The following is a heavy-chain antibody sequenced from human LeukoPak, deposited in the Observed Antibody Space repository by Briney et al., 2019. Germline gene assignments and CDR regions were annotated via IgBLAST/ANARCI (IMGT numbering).Heavy chain of an antibody. Sequence: TASETLSLTCTVSGGSISSYYWSWIRQPAGKGLEWIGRIYTSGSTNYNPSLKSQVTMSVDTSKNQFSLKLSSVTAADTAVYYCARDLGDSSGYYRYYYYYYYMDVWGKGTTVTVSS. CDR1: GGSISSYY. CDR3: ARDLGDSSGYYRYYYYYYYMDV. D-gene: IGHD3-22*01. CDR2: IYTSGST. J-gene: IGHJ6*03. V-gene: IGHV4-4*07.